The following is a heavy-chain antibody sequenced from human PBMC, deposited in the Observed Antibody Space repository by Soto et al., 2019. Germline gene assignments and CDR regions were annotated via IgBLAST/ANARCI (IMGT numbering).Heavy chain of an antibody. Sequence: GGSLRLSCAASGFTFSFYAMHWVRQAPGKGLEWVAVISYNGRNKHYVDSVKGRFTISRDNSQDTLYLQMDSLRPDDTAVYYCARQARIGDRSQFYFDSWGQGTLVTVSS. CDR2: ISYNGRNK. CDR1: GFTFSFYA. J-gene: IGHJ4*02. V-gene: IGHV3-30*04. D-gene: IGHD3-16*01. CDR3: ARQARIGDRSQFYFDS.